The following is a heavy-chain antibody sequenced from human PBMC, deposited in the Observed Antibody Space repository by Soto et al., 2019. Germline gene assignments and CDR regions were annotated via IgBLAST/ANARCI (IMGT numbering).Heavy chain of an antibody. CDR2: IVVGSGNT. V-gene: IGHV1-58*02. J-gene: IGHJ6*02. CDR1: GFTFTSSA. CDR3: AAGYYYGSGSPFYGMDV. Sequence: QMQLVQSGPEVKKPGTSVKVSCKASGFTFTSSAMQWVRQARGQRLEWIGWIVVGSGNTNYAQKFQERVTITRDMSTSTAYMELSSLRSGDTAVYYCAAGYYYGSGSPFYGMDVWGQGTTVTVSS. D-gene: IGHD3-10*01.